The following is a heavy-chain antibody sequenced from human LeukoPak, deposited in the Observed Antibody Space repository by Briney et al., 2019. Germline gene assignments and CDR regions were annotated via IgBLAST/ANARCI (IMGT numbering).Heavy chain of an antibody. CDR2: ISGTSSTI. V-gene: IGHV3-48*04. Sequence: HPGGSLRLSCEASGFPFSSYSMNWVRQAPGKGLEWVACISGTSSTIYYADSAKGRFTISRDNAKSSLYLQMNSLRAEDTAVYYCARVQPPITMVRGVIDYWGQGTLVTVSS. J-gene: IGHJ4*02. CDR3: ARVQPPITMVRGVIDY. D-gene: IGHD3-10*01. CDR1: GFPFSSYS.